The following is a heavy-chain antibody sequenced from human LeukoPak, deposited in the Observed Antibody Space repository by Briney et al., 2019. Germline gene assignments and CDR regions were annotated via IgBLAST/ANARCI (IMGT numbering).Heavy chain of an antibody. Sequence: GGSLRLSCAASGFTFSSYSMNWVRQAPGKGREWVSSISSSSSYIYYADSVKGRFTISRDNAKNSLYLQMNSLRAEDTAVYYCARFHLTGGFDYWGQGTLVTVSS. CDR2: ISSSSSYI. CDR3: ARFHLTGGFDY. J-gene: IGHJ4*02. D-gene: IGHD7-27*01. V-gene: IGHV3-21*01. CDR1: GFTFSSYS.